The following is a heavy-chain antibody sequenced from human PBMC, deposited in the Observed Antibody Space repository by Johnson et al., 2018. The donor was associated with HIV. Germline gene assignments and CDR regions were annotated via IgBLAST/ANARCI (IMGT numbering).Heavy chain of an antibody. J-gene: IGHJ3*02. Sequence: QLVESGGGVVQPGRSLRLSCAASGLTFSSYAMHWVRQAPGKGLEWMAVISYDGSNQYYADSVKGRFTISRDNSNNTLYLQMNSLRAEDTAVYYCAKGSPGGVVAHDAFDIWGQGTMVTVSS. CDR1: GLTFSSYA. CDR3: AKGSPGGVVAHDAFDI. D-gene: IGHD3-16*01. CDR2: ISYDGSNQ. V-gene: IGHV3-30*04.